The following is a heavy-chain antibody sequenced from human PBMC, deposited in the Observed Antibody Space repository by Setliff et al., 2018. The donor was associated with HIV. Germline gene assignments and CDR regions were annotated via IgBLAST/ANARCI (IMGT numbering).Heavy chain of an antibody. Sequence: VASVKVSCKASGYTFSSYYMHWVRQAPGQGLEWMGWIHPSSGGTNYAQKFQDRVTMTRDTSISTAYMELSRLRSDDTAVYYCARTDIYSSGWLCGVWDYWGQGSLVTVSS. CDR3: ARTDIYSSGWLCGVWDY. CDR2: IHPSSGGT. CDR1: GYTFSSYY. V-gene: IGHV1-2*02. J-gene: IGHJ4*02. D-gene: IGHD6-19*01.